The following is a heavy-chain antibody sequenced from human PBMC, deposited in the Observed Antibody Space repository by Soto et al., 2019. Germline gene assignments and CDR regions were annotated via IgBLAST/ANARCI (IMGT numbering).Heavy chain of an antibody. Sequence: SETLSLTCSVSGGSISSGNYYWSWLRQSPGKGLEWIGYMYYRAIPYYNPSLKSRVTISVDASKNQFSLNMTSVTAADTAVYYCARGTAILFYYFDYWGQGXLVTVYS. CDR2: MYYRAIP. CDR3: ARGTAILFYYFDY. CDR1: GGSISSGNYY. J-gene: IGHJ4*02. D-gene: IGHD5-18*01. V-gene: IGHV4-30-4*01.